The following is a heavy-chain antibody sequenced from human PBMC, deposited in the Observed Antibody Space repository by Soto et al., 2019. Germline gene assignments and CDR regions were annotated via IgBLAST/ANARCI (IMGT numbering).Heavy chain of an antibody. CDR2: INHSGST. Sequence: WIWIRQPPGTGLEWIGEINHSGSTNYNPSLKSRVTISVDTSKNQFSLKLTSVTAADTAVYYCARDKITVLFDYWGQGNLVTVSS. J-gene: IGHJ4*02. CDR3: ARDKITVLFDY. D-gene: IGHD3-10*01. V-gene: IGHV4-34*01.